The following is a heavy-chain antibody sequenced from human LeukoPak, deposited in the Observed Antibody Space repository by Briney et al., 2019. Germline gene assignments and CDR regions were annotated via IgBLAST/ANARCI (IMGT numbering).Heavy chain of an antibody. CDR2: IYYSGST. V-gene: IGHV4-59*01. CDR1: GGSISSYY. CDR3: ARAVRDRGVILPWFDP. Sequence: PSETLSLTCTVSGGSISSYYWSWIRHPPGKGMEWNGYIYYSGSTNYNPSLKSRVTISVDTSKNQFSLKLSSVIAADTAVYYCARAVRDRGVILPWFDPWGQGTLVTVSS. J-gene: IGHJ5*02. D-gene: IGHD3-10*01.